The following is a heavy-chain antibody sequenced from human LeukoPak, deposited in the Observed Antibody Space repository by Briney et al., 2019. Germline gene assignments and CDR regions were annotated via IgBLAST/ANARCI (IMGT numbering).Heavy chain of an antibody. J-gene: IGHJ4*02. D-gene: IGHD6-13*01. CDR1: GGSISSSSYY. CDR2: IYYSGST. CDR3: ASAGYSSTWLFDN. V-gene: IGHV4-39*07. Sequence: SETLSLTCTVSGGSISSSSYYWGWIRQPPGKGLEWIGSIYYSGSTYYNPSLKSRVTISVDTSKNQFSLKLSSVTAADTAVYYCASAGYSSTWLFDNWGQGTLVTVSS.